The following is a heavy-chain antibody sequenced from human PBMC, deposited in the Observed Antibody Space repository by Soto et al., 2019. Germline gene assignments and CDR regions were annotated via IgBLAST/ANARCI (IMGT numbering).Heavy chain of an antibody. CDR2: INHSGST. J-gene: IGHJ5*02. V-gene: IGHV4-34*01. Sequence: PSETLSLTCAVYGGSFSGYYWSWIRQPPGKGLEWIGEINHSGSTNYNPSLKSRVTISVDTSKNQFSLKLSSVTAADTAVYYCARVLRFLEWFPHPAYNWFDPWGQGTLVTVSS. D-gene: IGHD3-3*01. CDR1: GGSFSGYY. CDR3: ARVLRFLEWFPHPAYNWFDP.